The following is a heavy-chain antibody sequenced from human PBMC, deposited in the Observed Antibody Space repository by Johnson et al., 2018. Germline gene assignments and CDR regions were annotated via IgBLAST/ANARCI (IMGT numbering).Heavy chain of an antibody. D-gene: IGHD2-15*01. CDR2: INHDGSS. CDR3: ARDGCSGGTCYFKNYMDV. V-gene: IGHV3-74*03. CDR1: GFTFSIYW. Sequence: EVQLVQSGGGVVQPGRSLRLSCAASGFTFSIYWMHWVRQVPGKGPVWLSRINHDGSSPYADSVRGRFTISRDNTKNTVYLQMNNLRSDDTAVYYCARDGCSGGTCYFKNYMDVWGKGTTVTVSS. J-gene: IGHJ6*03.